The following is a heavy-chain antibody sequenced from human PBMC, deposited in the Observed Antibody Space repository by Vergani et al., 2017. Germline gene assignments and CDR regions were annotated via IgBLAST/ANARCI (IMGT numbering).Heavy chain of an antibody. CDR2: ISSRSDTT. D-gene: IGHD2-15*01. V-gene: IGHV3-48*02. Sequence: EVQLVESGGDLVQPGGSLRLSCEVSGFTFHNYKMKWVRQAPGKGLEWIAYISSRSDTTFYADSVKGRFTISRDNAKNSLYLQMNRLRDEDTGVYYCARVAVTPPHDYYYYMDVWGKGTTVTVSS. CDR3: ARVAVTPPHDYYYYMDV. J-gene: IGHJ6*03. CDR1: GFTFHNYK.